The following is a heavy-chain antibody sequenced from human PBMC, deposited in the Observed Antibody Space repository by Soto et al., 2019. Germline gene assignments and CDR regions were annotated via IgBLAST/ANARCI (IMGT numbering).Heavy chain of an antibody. CDR1: GFSLSTYG. CDR2: FSGGTGTT. CDR3: AKWNGYGDY. V-gene: IGHV3-23*01. D-gene: IGHD1-1*01. J-gene: IGHJ4*02. Sequence: EVHLLESGGGLVQPGGSLRLSCAASGFSLSTYGLTWVRQAPGKGLEWVSGFSGGTGTTHYPDSVKGRFSIPRDNSRNTAHLEMNSLRVEDPAIYYCAKWNGYGDYWGQGILVSVSS.